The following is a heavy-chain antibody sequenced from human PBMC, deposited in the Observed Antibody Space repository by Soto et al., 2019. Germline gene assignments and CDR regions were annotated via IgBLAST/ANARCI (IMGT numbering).Heavy chain of an antibody. Sequence: QVQLQESGPGLVKPSQTLSLTCTVSGGSISSGGYYWSWIRQHPGKGLEWIGYIYYSGSTYYNPSLKSRVTISVDTSKNQFSLKLSSVTAADTAVYYCARVVGYCSGGSCRHALVDYWGQGTLVTVSS. V-gene: IGHV4-31*03. CDR1: GGSISSGGYY. CDR2: IYYSGST. J-gene: IGHJ4*02. D-gene: IGHD2-15*01. CDR3: ARVVGYCSGGSCRHALVDY.